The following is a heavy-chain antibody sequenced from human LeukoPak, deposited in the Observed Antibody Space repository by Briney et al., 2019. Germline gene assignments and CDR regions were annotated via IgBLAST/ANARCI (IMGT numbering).Heavy chain of an antibody. V-gene: IGHV1-18*01. CDR1: GYTFKNFG. J-gene: IGHJ4*02. CDR3: TRGGLVSDY. D-gene: IGHD2-8*02. Sequence: GASVKASCKTSGYTFKNFGITWVRQAPGQGLEWMGWSGTSDTNTNYAQKFRGRVTMTTDTSTTTGYMELRGLRSGDTAVYYCTRGGLVSDYWGQGTLVTVSS. CDR2: SGTSDTNT.